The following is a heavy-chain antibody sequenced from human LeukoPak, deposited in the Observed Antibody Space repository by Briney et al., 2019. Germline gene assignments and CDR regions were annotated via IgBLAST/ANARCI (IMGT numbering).Heavy chain of an antibody. Sequence: GGSLRLSCAASGITFSSHWMHWVRQDRGKGLIWVARISGDGGTTNYADSVKGRFTISRDNAKNTLHLQMNSLRAEDTAVYYCARDLIFGSGSLDSWGQGTLVTVSS. CDR2: ISGDGGTT. J-gene: IGHJ4*02. V-gene: IGHV3-74*01. CDR1: GITFSSHW. CDR3: ARDLIFGSGSLDS. D-gene: IGHD3-10*01.